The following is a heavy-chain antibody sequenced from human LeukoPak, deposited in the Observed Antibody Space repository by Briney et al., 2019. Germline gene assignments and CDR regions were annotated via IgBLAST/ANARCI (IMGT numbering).Heavy chain of an antibody. CDR2: ISGSGGST. Sequence: AGGSLRLSCAASGFTFSSYAMGWVRQAPGKGLEWVSAISGSGGSTYYADSVKGRFTISRDNAKNSLYLQMNSLRVEDTAVYYCARAHNWKYGTFDYWGQGTLVTVSS. CDR1: GFTFSSYA. V-gene: IGHV3-23*01. J-gene: IGHJ4*02. D-gene: IGHD1-7*01. CDR3: ARAHNWKYGTFDY.